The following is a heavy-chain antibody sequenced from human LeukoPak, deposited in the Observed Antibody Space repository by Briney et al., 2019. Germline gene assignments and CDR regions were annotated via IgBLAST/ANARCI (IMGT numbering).Heavy chain of an antibody. CDR1: GGSISSYY. Sequence: SETLSLTCTVSGGSISSYYWSWIRQPPEKGLEWIGYIYYSGSTNYNPSLKSRVTISVDTSKNQFSLKLSSVTAADTAVYYCARGYSSSWIDYWGQGTLVTVSS. V-gene: IGHV4-59*08. D-gene: IGHD6-13*01. CDR3: ARGYSSSWIDY. J-gene: IGHJ4*02. CDR2: IYYSGST.